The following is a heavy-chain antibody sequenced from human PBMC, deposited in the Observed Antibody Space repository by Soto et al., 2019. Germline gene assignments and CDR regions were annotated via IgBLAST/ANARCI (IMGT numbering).Heavy chain of an antibody. J-gene: IGHJ3*02. Sequence: GGSLRLSCAASGFHFSSYSMNWVRQAPGKGLEWVSSFRSGSGAIYYADSVKGRFTISRDNAKNSLYLQMNSLRAEDTAVYFCARDVGSGSDYFGAFDSWGQGTMVTVSS. CDR2: FRSGSGAI. D-gene: IGHD1-26*01. V-gene: IGHV3-21*01. CDR3: ARDVGSGSDYFGAFDS. CDR1: GFHFSSYS.